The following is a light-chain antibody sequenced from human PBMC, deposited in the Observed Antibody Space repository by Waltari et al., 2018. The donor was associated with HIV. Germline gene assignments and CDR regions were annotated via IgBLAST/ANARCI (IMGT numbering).Light chain of an antibody. CDR3: QTWGTGIRV. CDR2: VNTDGSH. Sequence: QLVLTQSPSASASLGASVTLTCILPSGHNNYAVPWPPQQPQKGPRYLMKVNTDGSHPKGDGIPDRFSGSSSGTERYLTISSLQSEDEADYYCQTWGTGIRVFGGGTKLTVL. J-gene: IGLJ3*02. V-gene: IGLV4-69*02. CDR1: SGHNNYA.